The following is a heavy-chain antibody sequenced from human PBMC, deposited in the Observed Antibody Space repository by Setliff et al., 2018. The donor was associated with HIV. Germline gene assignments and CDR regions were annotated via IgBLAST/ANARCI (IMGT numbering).Heavy chain of an antibody. J-gene: IGHJ4*02. CDR1: GYSFTDYY. Sequence: ASVKVSCKASGYSFTDYYIHWVRQAPGQGLEWMGWINPKSDGTNYAQKFQGWITMTRDTSISTAYMELSSLRSEDTAVYYCARPGTRWSFDYWGQGILVTVSS. CDR3: ARPGTRWSFDY. CDR2: INPKSDGT. V-gene: IGHV1-2*04. D-gene: IGHD3-3*01.